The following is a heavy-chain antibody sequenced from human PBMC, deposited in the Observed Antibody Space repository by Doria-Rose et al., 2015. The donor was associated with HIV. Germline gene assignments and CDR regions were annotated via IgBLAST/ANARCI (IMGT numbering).Heavy chain of an antibody. J-gene: IGHJ4*02. CDR2: IFSDDER. V-gene: IGHV2-26*01. Sequence: QESGPVLVKPTETLTLTCTVSGVSLSSPGMGVSWIRQPPGKALEWLANIFSDDERSYKTSLKSRLTISSRSSKSQVVLTMTDMDPVDTATYYCARIKSSRWYHKYYFDFWGQGTLVIVSA. D-gene: IGHD6-13*01. CDR1: GVSLSSPGMG. CDR3: ARIKSSRWYHKYYFDF.